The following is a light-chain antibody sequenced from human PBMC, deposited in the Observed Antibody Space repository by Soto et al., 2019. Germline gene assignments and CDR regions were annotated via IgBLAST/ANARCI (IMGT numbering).Light chain of an antibody. CDR1: ISDVGDYNS. Sequence: QSALTQPGSLSASPGQSVTVSCIGTISDVGDYNSVSWYQQHPGKAPKLMIYDVSKRPSGVPDRFSGSKSGNTASLTISGLQAEDEADYYCCSYVGGYSYVYGIGTKVTVL. J-gene: IGLJ1*01. CDR2: DVS. V-gene: IGLV2-11*01. CDR3: CSYVGGYSYV.